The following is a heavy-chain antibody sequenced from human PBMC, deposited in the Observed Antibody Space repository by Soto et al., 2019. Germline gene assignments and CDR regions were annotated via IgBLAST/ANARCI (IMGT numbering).Heavy chain of an antibody. J-gene: IGHJ6*02. Sequence: QVHLVQSGAEVRKPGASVKVSCKAFGYTFTTNDINWVRQAPGQGLEWLGWMDPNSGVAGYAQKFQGRVIMTRDTSTSTAHMERSGLTSEDTAVYYCGRERKFDIWRKALDVWGQGTTVIVSS. CDR3: GRERKFDIWRKALDV. V-gene: IGHV1-8*02. CDR2: MDPNSGVA. D-gene: IGHD3-3*01. CDR1: GYTFTTND.